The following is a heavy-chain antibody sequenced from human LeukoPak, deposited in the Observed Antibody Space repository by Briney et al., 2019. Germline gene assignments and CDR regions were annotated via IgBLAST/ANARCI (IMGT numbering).Heavy chain of an antibody. J-gene: IGHJ6*03. V-gene: IGHV1-18*01. Sequence: ASVKVSCKASGYTFTDYAISWVRQAPGQGLEWMGWINSYNRNTKYAQKFQGRVTMTTDTSTSTAYMELRSLRSDDTAVYYCARGSGVWFGENYYYYMDVWGKGTTVTVSS. CDR1: GYTFTDYA. CDR2: INSYNRNT. CDR3: ARGSGVWFGENYYYYMDV. D-gene: IGHD3-10*01.